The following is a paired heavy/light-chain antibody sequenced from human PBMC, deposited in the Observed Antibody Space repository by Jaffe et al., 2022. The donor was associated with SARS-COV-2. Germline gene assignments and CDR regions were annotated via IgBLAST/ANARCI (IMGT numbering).Light chain of an antibody. Sequence: DIRMTQSPSSVSASIGDRVTITCRASQGVSSWLAWYQQKPGKAPKLLIYGASNLQSGVPSRFSGSGSSTDFTLTISSLHPEDSATYYCQQAHSFPYTFGQGTKLEI. CDR1: QGVSSW. CDR3: QQAHSFPYT. V-gene: IGKV1-12*01. CDR2: GAS. J-gene: IGKJ2*01.
Heavy chain of an antibody. Sequence: QVHLEQSGVEVKKPGASVRVSCKASGYNFTTYGINWVRQAPGQGLEWMGWISAKNGNTWYAQNFQARVTLTTDTSTNTAYMELRSLRSDDTAVYYCARGDGDPILGVVVSRWFDSWGQGSLVIVSS. D-gene: IGHD3-3*01. CDR3: ARGDGDPILGVVVSRWFDS. V-gene: IGHV1-18*01. CDR2: ISAKNGNT. CDR1: GYNFTTYG. J-gene: IGHJ5*01.